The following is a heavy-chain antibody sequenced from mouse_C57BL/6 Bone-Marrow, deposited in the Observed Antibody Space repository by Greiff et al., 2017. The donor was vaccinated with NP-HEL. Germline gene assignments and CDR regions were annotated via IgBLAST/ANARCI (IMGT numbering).Heavy chain of an antibody. Sequence: VKLMESGPGLVAPSQSLSITCTVSVFLLTSYAISWVRPPPGKGLEWLGVIWTGGGTKYYSALKSRLSISKDNSKSQVFLKMNSLQTDDTARYYCARKKGVSTMITTDYFDYWGQGTTLTVSS. CDR2: IWTGGGT. V-gene: IGHV2-9-1*01. CDR1: VFLLTSYA. D-gene: IGHD2-4*01. J-gene: IGHJ2*01. CDR3: ARKKGVSTMITTDYFDY.